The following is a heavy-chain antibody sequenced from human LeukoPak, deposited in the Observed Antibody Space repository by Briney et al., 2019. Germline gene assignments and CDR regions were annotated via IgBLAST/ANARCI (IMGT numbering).Heavy chain of an antibody. J-gene: IGHJ4*02. Sequence: GGSLRLSCAASGFTVSSNYMCWVRQAPGKGLEWVSVIYSGGSTYYADSVKGRFTISRHNSKDTLYLQMNSLRAEDTAVYYCASWDGSGSYQFDYWGQGTLVTVSS. CDR2: IYSGGST. V-gene: IGHV3-53*04. CDR3: ASWDGSGSYQFDY. CDR1: GFTVSSNY. D-gene: IGHD3-10*01.